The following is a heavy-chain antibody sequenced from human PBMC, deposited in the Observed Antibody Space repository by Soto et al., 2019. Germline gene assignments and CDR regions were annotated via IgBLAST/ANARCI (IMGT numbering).Heavy chain of an antibody. CDR1: GFTFSSYA. V-gene: IGHV3-23*01. Sequence: GVSLRLSCAASGFTFSSYAMSWVCQAPGKGLEWVSAISGSGGSTYYADSVKGRFTISRDNSKNTLYLQMNSLTAEETAVYYCAKDSSNHFDYWGQGPLVTVSS. J-gene: IGHJ4*02. D-gene: IGHD2-2*01. CDR3: AKDSSNHFDY. CDR2: ISGSGGST.